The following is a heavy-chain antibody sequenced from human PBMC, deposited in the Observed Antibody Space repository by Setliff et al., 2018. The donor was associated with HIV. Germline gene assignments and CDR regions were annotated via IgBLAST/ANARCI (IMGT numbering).Heavy chain of an antibody. Sequence: SETLSLTCTVSGDSITRGSYYWSWIRQPAGKGLEWIVHIFTSGKTHYSPSLKSRITISADTSKNQLSLNLSSVTAADTAVYYCARAAYSGTYLWEPATDLWGRGTLVTV. CDR1: GDSITRGSYY. V-gene: IGHV4-61*09. CDR3: ARAAYSGTYLWEPATDL. D-gene: IGHD1-26*01. J-gene: IGHJ2*01. CDR2: IFTSGKT.